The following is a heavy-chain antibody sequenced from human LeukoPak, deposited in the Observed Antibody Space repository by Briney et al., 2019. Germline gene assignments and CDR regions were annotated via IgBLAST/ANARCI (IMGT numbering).Heavy chain of an antibody. CDR3: SRESGASCPLFY. Sequence: PSGTLSLTCGVSGCSISSTNWWRWVRQPPGQGLEWIGEISLRGLTNYNPSLKSRVTMSLDKSKNLLSLKLTSVTAADTAVYFCSRESGASCPLFYWGQGTLVTVSS. J-gene: IGHJ4*02. CDR1: GCSISSTNW. CDR2: ISLRGLT. V-gene: IGHV4-4*02. D-gene: IGHD1-26*01.